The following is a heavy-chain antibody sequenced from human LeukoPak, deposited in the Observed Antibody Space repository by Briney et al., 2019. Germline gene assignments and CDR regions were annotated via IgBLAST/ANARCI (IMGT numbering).Heavy chain of an antibody. Sequence: PSETLSLTCTVSGGSISSGDYYWSWIRQHPGKGLEWIGYIYYSGSTYYNPSLKSRVTISVDTSKNQLSLKLNSVTAADTGVYYCARVSGSYSRGLDYWGQGTLVTVSS. CDR1: GGSISSGDYY. CDR3: ARVSGSYSRGLDY. D-gene: IGHD1-26*01. V-gene: IGHV4-31*03. CDR2: IYYSGST. J-gene: IGHJ4*02.